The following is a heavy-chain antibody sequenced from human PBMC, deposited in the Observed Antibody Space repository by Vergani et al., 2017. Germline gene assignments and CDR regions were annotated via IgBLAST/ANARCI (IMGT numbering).Heavy chain of an antibody. V-gene: IGHV1-24*01. J-gene: IGHJ4*02. CDR3: ATAPIFGFPSIYYCDY. CDR2: FDPEDGEK. Sequence: QVQLVPSGAEVKKPGASVKVSCLVSGYTLTELSMHWVRPAPGQGLEWMGGFDPEDGEKIYAQKFQGRVTMTEDTSTDTAYMELSSLRSEDTAVYYCATAPIFGFPSIYYCDYWGQGTLVTVSS. D-gene: IGHD3-3*01. CDR1: GYTLTELS.